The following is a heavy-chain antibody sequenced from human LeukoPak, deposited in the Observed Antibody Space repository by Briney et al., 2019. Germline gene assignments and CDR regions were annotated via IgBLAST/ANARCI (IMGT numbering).Heavy chain of an antibody. Sequence: SETLSLTCSVSGGSISGYYWSWIRQPPGKGLKWIGWIHYTGSTHYNPSLKSRLTISIATSKNQFSLKVSSVTAADTAVYYCSRYAAAGCLNWFDPWGQGTRVIVSS. D-gene: IGHD6-13*01. CDR2: IHYTGST. CDR1: GGSISGYY. V-gene: IGHV4-59*01. CDR3: SRYAAAGCLNWFDP. J-gene: IGHJ5*02.